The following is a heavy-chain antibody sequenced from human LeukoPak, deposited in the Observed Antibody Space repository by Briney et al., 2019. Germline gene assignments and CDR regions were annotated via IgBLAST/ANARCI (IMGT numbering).Heavy chain of an antibody. CDR3: AKQSNDSWAGYSAPPGYGMDV. D-gene: IGHD3/OR15-3a*01. V-gene: IGHV3-23*01. Sequence: GGSLRLSCAASGFTFSKYAMNWVRQAPGKGLEWVSGISASGSYTFIADSVKGRFTISRDNSKNTLYLQMNSLRADDTAVYYCAKQSNDSWAGYSAPPGYGMDVWGQRTTVTVSS. CDR2: ISASGSYT. CDR1: GFTFSKYA. J-gene: IGHJ6*02.